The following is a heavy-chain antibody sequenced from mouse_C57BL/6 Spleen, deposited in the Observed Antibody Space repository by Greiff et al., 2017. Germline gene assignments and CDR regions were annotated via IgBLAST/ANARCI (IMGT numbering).Heavy chain of an antibody. V-gene: IGHV1-82*01. CDR1: GYAFSSSW. CDR2: IYPGDGDT. D-gene: IGHD1-1*01. Sequence: VQGVESGPELVKPGASVKISCKASGYAFSSSWMNWVKQRPGKGLEWIGRIYPGDGDTNYNGKFKGKATLTADKSSSTAYMQLSSLTSEDSAIYYWARGGDYYGSSYAYFDYWGQGTTLTVSS. CDR3: ARGGDYYGSSYAYFDY. J-gene: IGHJ2*01.